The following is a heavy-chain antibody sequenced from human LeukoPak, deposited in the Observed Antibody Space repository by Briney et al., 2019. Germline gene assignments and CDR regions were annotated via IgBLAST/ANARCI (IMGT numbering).Heavy chain of an antibody. CDR1: GGSISGYY. Sequence: PSETLSLTCTVSGGSISGYYWSWIRQPPGKGLEWIGYIYYSGSTNYNPSLKSRVTISVDTSKNQFSLKLSSVTAADTAVYYCAIQGYNSYFDYWGQGTLVTVSS. J-gene: IGHJ4*02. D-gene: IGHD5-24*01. V-gene: IGHV4-59*01. CDR2: IYYSGST. CDR3: AIQGYNSYFDY.